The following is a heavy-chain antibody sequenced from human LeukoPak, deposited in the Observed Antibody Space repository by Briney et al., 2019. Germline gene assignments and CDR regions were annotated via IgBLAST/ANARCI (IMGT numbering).Heavy chain of an antibody. CDR2: INPNSGGT. J-gene: IGHJ6*02. CDR1: GYTFTGYY. V-gene: IGHV1-2*02. Sequence: ASVTVSFKASGYTFTGYYMHWVRQAPGQGLEWMGWINPNSGGTNYAQKFQGRVTMTRDTSISTAYMELSRLRSDDTAVYYCARVVRREYDFWSGYSDYYYGMDVWGQGTTVTVSS. D-gene: IGHD3-3*01. CDR3: ARVVRREYDFWSGYSDYYYGMDV.